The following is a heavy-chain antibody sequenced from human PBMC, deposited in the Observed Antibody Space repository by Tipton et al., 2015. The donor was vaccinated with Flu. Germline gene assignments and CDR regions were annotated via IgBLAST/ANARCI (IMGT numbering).Heavy chain of an antibody. CDR2: IYHSGST. V-gene: IGHV4-38-2*01. D-gene: IGHD3-10*02. CDR3: ARHTGDSVRGIIDY. CDR1: GYSISSGYY. J-gene: IGHJ4*02. Sequence: TLSLTCVVSGYSISSGYYWGWVRQPPGKGLEWIGTIYHSGSTYYNPSLKSRVTISVDTSKNQFSLKLSSVTAADMAVYYCARHTGDSVRGIIDYWGQGTLVTVSS.